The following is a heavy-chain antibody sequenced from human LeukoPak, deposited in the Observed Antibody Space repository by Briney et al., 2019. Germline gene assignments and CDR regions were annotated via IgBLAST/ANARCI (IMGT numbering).Heavy chain of an antibody. CDR3: ARSRWIQLWFDY. V-gene: IGHV4-59*08. Sequence: SETLSLTCTVSGGSISSYYWSWIRQPPGKGLEWIGYIYYSGSTNYNPSLKSRVTISVDTSKNQFSLKLSSVTAADTAVYYCARSRWIQLWFDYWGQGTLVTVSS. CDR2: IYYSGST. J-gene: IGHJ4*02. D-gene: IGHD5-18*01. CDR1: GGSISSYY.